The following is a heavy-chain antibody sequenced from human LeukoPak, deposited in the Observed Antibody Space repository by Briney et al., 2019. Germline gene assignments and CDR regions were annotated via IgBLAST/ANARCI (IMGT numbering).Heavy chain of an antibody. CDR3: ARRAGDYSHPYDY. J-gene: IGHJ4*02. CDR2: IYSGGNT. Sequence: GGSLRLSCAASGFTFSSYSMSWVRQAPGKGLEWVSFIYSGGNTYYADSVKGRFTISRDNSKNTVHLQMNSLRAEDTAMYYCARRAGDYSHPYDYWGQGTLVTVSS. CDR1: GFTFSSYS. V-gene: IGHV3-53*01. D-gene: IGHD3-22*01.